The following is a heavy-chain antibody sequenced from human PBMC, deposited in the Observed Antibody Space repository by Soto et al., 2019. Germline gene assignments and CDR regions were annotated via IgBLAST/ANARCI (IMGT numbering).Heavy chain of an antibody. J-gene: IGHJ5*02. V-gene: IGHV1-8*01. Sequence: ASVKVSCKASGYTFTSYDINWVRQATGQGLEWMGWMNPNSGNTGYAQKFQGRVTMTRNTSISTAYMELSSLRSEDTAVYYCARGYSNYVGVTINNWFDPWGQGTLVTVSS. CDR1: GYTFTSYD. CDR3: ARGYSNYVGVTINNWFDP. D-gene: IGHD4-4*01. CDR2: MNPNSGNT.